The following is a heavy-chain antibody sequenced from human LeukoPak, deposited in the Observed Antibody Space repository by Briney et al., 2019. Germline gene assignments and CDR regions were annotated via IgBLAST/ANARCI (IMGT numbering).Heavy chain of an antibody. Sequence: GGSLRLSCAASGFIFSSYGMSWVRQAPGKGLEWVSIISGSGGSTFYADSVKGRFTISRGNSKNTLYLQMNRLRAEDTAVYYCAKGGSGSYHYYFGMDVWGQGTTVSVSS. CDR1: GFIFSSYG. CDR3: AKGGSGSYHYYFGMDV. D-gene: IGHD3-10*01. CDR2: ISGSGGST. V-gene: IGHV3-23*01. J-gene: IGHJ6*02.